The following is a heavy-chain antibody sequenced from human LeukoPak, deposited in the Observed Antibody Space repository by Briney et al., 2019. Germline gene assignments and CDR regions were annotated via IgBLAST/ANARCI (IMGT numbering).Heavy chain of an antibody. CDR2: ISGSGSYI. CDR1: GFTLSNYA. J-gene: IGHJ4*02. Sequence: PGGPLRLSCAASGFTLSNYAMTWVRQAPGKGLEWVSTISGSGSYIYYAESVKGRLSISRDNSKNTLYLQLSSLRVEDTALYYCAKIDPPYSDDTGRRGPIDYWGQGSLVIVSS. V-gene: IGHV3-23*01. D-gene: IGHD2-8*02. CDR3: AKIDPPYSDDTGRRGPIDY.